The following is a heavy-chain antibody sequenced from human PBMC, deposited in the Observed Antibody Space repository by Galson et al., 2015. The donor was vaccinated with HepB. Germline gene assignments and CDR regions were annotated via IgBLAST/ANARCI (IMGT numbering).Heavy chain of an antibody. CDR3: ARVVHCSSTSCIGLRRYYYYMDV. Sequence: TLSLTCAVSGGSISSGGYSWSWIRQPPGKGLEWIGYIYHSGSTYYNPSLKSRVTISVDRSKNQFSLKLSSVTAADTAVYYCARVVHCSSTSCIGLRRYYYYMDVWGKGTTVTVSS. CDR2: IYHSGST. J-gene: IGHJ6*03. V-gene: IGHV4-30-2*01. CDR1: GGSISSGGYS. D-gene: IGHD2-2*01.